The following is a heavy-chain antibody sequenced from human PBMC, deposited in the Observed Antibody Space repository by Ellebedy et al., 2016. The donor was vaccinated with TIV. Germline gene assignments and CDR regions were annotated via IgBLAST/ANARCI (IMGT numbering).Heavy chain of an antibody. CDR1: GYSFTSYW. D-gene: IGHD3-10*01. Sequence: PGGSLRLSCKGSGYSFTSYWIGWVRQMPGKGLEWMGIIYPGDSDTRYSPSFQGQVTISADKSISTAYLQWSSLKASDTAMYYCARQCITMVRGVNIGFDPWGQGTLVTVSS. V-gene: IGHV5-51*01. CDR2: IYPGDSDT. J-gene: IGHJ5*02. CDR3: ARQCITMVRGVNIGFDP.